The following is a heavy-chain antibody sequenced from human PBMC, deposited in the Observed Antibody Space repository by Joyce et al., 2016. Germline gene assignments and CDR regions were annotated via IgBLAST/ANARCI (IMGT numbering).Heavy chain of an antibody. CDR1: GFTFNKYG. V-gene: IGHV3-30*03. Sequence: QVQLVESGGGVVQPGRSLRLSCAAPGFTFNKYGMHWVRHAPGKGLQWVALISYDGVNEYYIDSVRGRFTVSGDDSRNMVYLQMNSLRFEDTAIYWCTRFDFWCQGTLVTVSS. J-gene: IGHJ4*02. CDR3: TRFDF. CDR2: ISYDGVNE.